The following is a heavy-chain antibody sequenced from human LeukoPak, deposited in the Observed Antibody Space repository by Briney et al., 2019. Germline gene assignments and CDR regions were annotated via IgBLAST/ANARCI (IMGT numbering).Heavy chain of an antibody. CDR3: ARRSSIAARPWDY. V-gene: IGHV4-30-4*01. J-gene: IGHJ4*02. CDR2: IYYSGST. CDR1: GGSISSGDYY. Sequence: PSQTLSLTCTVSGGSISSGDYYWRWIRQPPGKGLEWIGYIYYSGSTYYNPSLKSRVTISVDTSKNQFSLKLSSVTAADTAVYYCARRSSIAARPWDYWGQGTLVTVSS. D-gene: IGHD6-6*01.